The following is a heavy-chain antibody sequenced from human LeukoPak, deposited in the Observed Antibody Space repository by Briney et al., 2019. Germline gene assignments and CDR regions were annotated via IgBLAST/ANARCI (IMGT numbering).Heavy chain of an antibody. CDR1: GGSIGSYY. Sequence: SETLSLTCTVSGGSIGSYYWSWIRQPPGKGLEWIGYIYYSGSTNYNPSLKSRVTISVDTSKNQFSLKLSSVTSADTAVYYCARYLVSGAFDIWGQGTMVTVSS. CDR3: ARYLVSGAFDI. CDR2: IYYSGST. V-gene: IGHV4-59*01. J-gene: IGHJ3*02. D-gene: IGHD1-26*01.